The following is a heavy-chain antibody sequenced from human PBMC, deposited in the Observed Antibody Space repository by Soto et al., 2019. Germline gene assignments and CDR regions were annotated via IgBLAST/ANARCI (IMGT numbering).Heavy chain of an antibody. V-gene: IGHV4-31*03. Sequence: QVQLQESGPGLVKPSQTLSLTCSVSGGSISRGGYYWSWIRQHPGRGLEWIGYINYGGTTYYNPSLKSRVTMSVATSENQFSLKLSSVTAADTAVYYCARTYSSSSVGAFDYWGQGTLVTVSS. J-gene: IGHJ4*02. CDR3: ARTYSSSSVGAFDY. CDR2: INYGGTT. CDR1: GGSISRGGYY. D-gene: IGHD6-6*01.